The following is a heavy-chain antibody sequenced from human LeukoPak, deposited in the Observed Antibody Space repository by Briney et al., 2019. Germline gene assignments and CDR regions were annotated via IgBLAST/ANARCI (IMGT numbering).Heavy chain of an antibody. CDR3: ARRSPVGYNNFDS. D-gene: IGHD5-18*01. Sequence: SETLSLTCSVSGGSISTYTWNWIRQPPGKGLEWIGYIYNRGTTNYNPSLKSRVAISVDTSKNQFSLNLRSVTAADTAVYYCARRSPVGYNNFDSWGQGTLVAVSS. CDR2: IYNRGTT. J-gene: IGHJ4*02. V-gene: IGHV4-59*01. CDR1: GGSISTYT.